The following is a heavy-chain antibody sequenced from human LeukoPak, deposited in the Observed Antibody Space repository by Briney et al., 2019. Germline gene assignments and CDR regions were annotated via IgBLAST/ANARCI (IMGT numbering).Heavy chain of an antibody. Sequence: GGSLRLSCAASGFTFSSYAMHWVRQAPGKGLEWVAVISYDGSNKYYADSVKGRFTISRDNSKNTLYLQMNSLRAEDTAVYYCAREERSLGFRTFDIWGQGTMVTVSS. CDR3: AREERSLGFRTFDI. CDR2: ISYDGSNK. D-gene: IGHD1-14*01. V-gene: IGHV3-30*01. J-gene: IGHJ3*02. CDR1: GFTFSSYA.